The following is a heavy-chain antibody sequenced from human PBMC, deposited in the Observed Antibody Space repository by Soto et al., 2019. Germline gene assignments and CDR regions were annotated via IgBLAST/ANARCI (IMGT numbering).Heavy chain of an antibody. CDR1: SGSISSSNW. D-gene: IGHD2-2*01. Sequence: SETLSLTCAVSSGSISSSNWWSWVRQPPGKGLEWIGEIYHSGSTNYNPSLKSRVTISVDKSKNQFSLKLSSVTAADTAVYYCARAVLEWNPGDCSSTSCYFGWFDPWGQGTLVTVSS. J-gene: IGHJ5*02. V-gene: IGHV4-4*02. CDR3: ARAVLEWNPGDCSSTSCYFGWFDP. CDR2: IYHSGST.